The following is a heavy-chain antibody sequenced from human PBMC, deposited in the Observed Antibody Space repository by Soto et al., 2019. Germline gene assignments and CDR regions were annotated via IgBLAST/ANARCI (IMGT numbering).Heavy chain of an antibody. J-gene: IGHJ4*02. CDR2: IIPIFGTA. D-gene: IGHD4-17*01. CDR3: ARGQDYGENFDY. V-gene: IGHV1-69*13. Sequence: ASVKVSCKASGGTFSSYAISWVRQAPGQGLEWMGGIIPIFGTANYAQKFQGRVTITADESTSTAYMELSSLRSEDAAVYYCARGQDYGENFDYWGQGTLVTVSS. CDR1: GGTFSSYA.